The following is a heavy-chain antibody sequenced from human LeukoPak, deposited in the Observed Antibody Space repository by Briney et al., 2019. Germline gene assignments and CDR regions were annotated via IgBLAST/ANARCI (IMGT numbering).Heavy chain of an antibody. CDR3: ARDSLAAGSFDY. J-gene: IGHJ4*02. V-gene: IGHV4-39*07. CDR1: GGSISSSSYY. CDR2: IYYSGST. D-gene: IGHD6-13*01. Sequence: KPSETLSLTCTVSGGSISSSSYYWGWIRQPPGKGLEWIGSIYYSGSTYYNPSLKSRVTLSVDTSKNQFSLKLSSVTAADTAVYYCARDSLAAGSFDYWGQGTLVTVSS.